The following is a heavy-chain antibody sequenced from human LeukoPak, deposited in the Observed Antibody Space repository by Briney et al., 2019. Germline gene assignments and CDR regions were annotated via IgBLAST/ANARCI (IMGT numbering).Heavy chain of an antibody. D-gene: IGHD5-12*01. V-gene: IGHV4-39*07. Sequence: PSETLSLTCTVSGGSISSSSYYWGWIRQPPGKGLEWIGSMYYSGSTYYNPSLKSRVTISVDTSKNQFSLKLRSVSAADTAVYYCAKEVVATIPPFWGQGTLVTVSS. J-gene: IGHJ4*02. CDR1: GGSISSSSYY. CDR2: MYYSGST. CDR3: AKEVVATIPPF.